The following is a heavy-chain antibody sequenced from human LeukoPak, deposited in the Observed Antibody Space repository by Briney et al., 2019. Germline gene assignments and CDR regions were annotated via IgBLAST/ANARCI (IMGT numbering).Heavy chain of an antibody. D-gene: IGHD1-20*01. V-gene: IGHV4-31*03. J-gene: IGHJ6*03. CDR2: IYYRGNT. CDR1: GGSISSGHYY. CDR3: ARSSVTADDFYYYYMDV. Sequence: SQTLSLTCTVSGGSISSGHYYWPWLRQHPGKGLEWIGYIYYRGNTYSNPSLTGRLTISVDTSKNQFSLRLSSVTAADTAVYYCARSSVTADDFYYYYMDVWGKGTTVTVSS.